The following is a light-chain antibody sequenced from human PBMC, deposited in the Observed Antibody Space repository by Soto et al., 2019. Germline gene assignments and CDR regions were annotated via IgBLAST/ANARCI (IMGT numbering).Light chain of an antibody. J-gene: IGKJ1*01. CDR3: QQYGSLSLT. V-gene: IGKV3-20*01. CDR2: GAS. Sequence: DIVLTQSPGTLSLSPGERATLSCRASQSVRSNYLAWYQQRPGQAPRLLIYGASARATGIPDRFSGSGSGTDFTLTISRLEPEDFAVYYCQQYGSLSLTFGQGTKVDIK. CDR1: QSVRSNY.